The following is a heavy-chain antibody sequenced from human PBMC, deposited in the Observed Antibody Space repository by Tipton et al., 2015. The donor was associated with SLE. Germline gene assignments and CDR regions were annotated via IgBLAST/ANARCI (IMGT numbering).Heavy chain of an antibody. CDR3: ARGGPNWGYYFYFDY. D-gene: IGHD7-27*01. J-gene: IGHJ4*02. CDR1: GGSISSYY. Sequence: LRLSCTVSGGSISSYYWSWIRQPPGKGLEWIGYIYYSGNTNYKPSLKSRVAISVDTSKNQFSLKLSSVTAADTAVYYCARGGPNWGYYFYFDYWGQGTLVTVSS. V-gene: IGHV4-59*12. CDR2: IYYSGNT.